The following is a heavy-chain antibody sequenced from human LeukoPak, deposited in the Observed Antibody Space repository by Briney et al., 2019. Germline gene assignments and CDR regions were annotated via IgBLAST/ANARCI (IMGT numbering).Heavy chain of an antibody. V-gene: IGHV3-23*01. CDR1: GFTFSSYA. CDR2: ISGSGGST. Sequence: PGGSLRLSCAASGFTFSSYAMSWVRQAPGKGLEWVSAISGSGGSTYYADSVKGRFTISRDNSKNTLYLQMNSLRAEDTAVYYCARGGDDYGDYEIYYWGQGTLVTVSS. J-gene: IGHJ4*02. CDR3: ARGGDDYGDYEIYY. D-gene: IGHD4-17*01.